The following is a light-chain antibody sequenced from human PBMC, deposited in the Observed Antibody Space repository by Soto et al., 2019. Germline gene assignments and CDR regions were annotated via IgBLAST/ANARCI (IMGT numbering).Light chain of an antibody. CDR3: SSYTSSSTLDVV. Sequence: QSALTQPASVSGSPGQSITISCTGTSSDVGGYNYVSWYQQHPSKAPKLMIYEVSNRPSGVSNRFSGSKSGNTASLTISGLQAEDEADYYCSSYTSSSTLDVVFGGGTQLTVL. J-gene: IGLJ2*01. CDR1: SSDVGGYNY. CDR2: EVS. V-gene: IGLV2-14*01.